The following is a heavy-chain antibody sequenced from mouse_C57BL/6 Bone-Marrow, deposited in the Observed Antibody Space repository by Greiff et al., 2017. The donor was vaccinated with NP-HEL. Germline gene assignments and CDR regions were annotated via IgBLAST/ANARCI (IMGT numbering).Heavy chain of an antibody. CDR1: GYTFTDYY. D-gene: IGHD2-3*01. V-gene: IGHV1-76*01. J-gene: IGHJ1*03. CDR2: IYPGSGNT. CDR3: ARWGYDGYYVEYFDV. Sequence: VKLMESGAELVRPGASVKLSCKASGYTFTDYYINWVKQRPGQGLEWIARIYPGSGNTYYNEKFKGKATLTAEKSSSTAFMQLSCLTSEDSAVYFCARWGYDGYYVEYFDVWGTGTTVTVSS.